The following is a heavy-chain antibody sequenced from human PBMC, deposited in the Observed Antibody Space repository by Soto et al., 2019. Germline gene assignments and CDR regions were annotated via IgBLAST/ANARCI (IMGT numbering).Heavy chain of an antibody. J-gene: IGHJ6*01. D-gene: IGHD5-18*01. V-gene: IGHV3-30-3*01. CDR3: ARDRGTAMVSYYYYGMDV. Sequence: QVQLVESGGGVVQPGRSLRLSCAASGFTFSSYAMHWVRQAPGKGLEWVAVISYDGSNKYYADSVKGRFTISRDNSKNTLYLQMNSLRAEDTAVYYCARDRGTAMVSYYYYGMDVW. CDR1: GFTFSSYA. CDR2: ISYDGSNK.